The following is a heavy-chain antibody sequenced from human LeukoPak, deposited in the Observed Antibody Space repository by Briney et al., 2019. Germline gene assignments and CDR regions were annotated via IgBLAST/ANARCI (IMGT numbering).Heavy chain of an antibody. CDR2: INPSGGST. CDR3: ARLRGRSSGWYSEPDY. J-gene: IGHJ4*02. D-gene: IGHD6-19*01. Sequence: ASVKVSCKASGYTFTSYYMHWVRQAPGQGLEWMGIINPSGGSTSYAQKFQGRVTMTRDTSTSTVYMELSSLRSEDTAVYYCARLRGRSSGWYSEPDYWGQGTLVTVSS. V-gene: IGHV1-46*01. CDR1: GYTFTSYY.